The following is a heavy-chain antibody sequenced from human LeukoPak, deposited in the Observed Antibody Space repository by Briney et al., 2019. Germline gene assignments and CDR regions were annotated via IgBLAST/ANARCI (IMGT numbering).Heavy chain of an antibody. CDR3: AKPELGYCSSTSCYNHDY. Sequence: GGSLRLSCAASGFTFSSYGMHWVRQAPGKGLEGVAFIRYDGSNKYYADSVKGRFTISRDNSKNTLYLQMNSLRAEDTAVYYCAKPELGYCSSTSCYNHDYWGQGTLVTVSS. D-gene: IGHD2-2*01. CDR1: GFTFSSYG. J-gene: IGHJ4*02. CDR2: IRYDGSNK. V-gene: IGHV3-30*02.